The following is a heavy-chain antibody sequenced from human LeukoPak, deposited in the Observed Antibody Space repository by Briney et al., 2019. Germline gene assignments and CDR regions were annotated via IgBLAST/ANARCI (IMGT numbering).Heavy chain of an antibody. J-gene: IGHJ4*02. CDR1: AFTFSCYW. Sequence: PGGSLRLSCAASAFTFSCYWMHWVRQAPGKGLVWVSRINSDGISTSYADSVKGRFTISRDNAKNTLYLQMNSLRAEDTAVYYCAKGGATVIDYWGQGTLVTVSS. V-gene: IGHV3-74*01. D-gene: IGHD4-17*01. CDR2: INSDGIST. CDR3: AKGGATVIDY.